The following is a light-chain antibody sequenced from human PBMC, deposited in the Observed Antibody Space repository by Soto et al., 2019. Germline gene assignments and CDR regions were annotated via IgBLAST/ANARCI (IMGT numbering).Light chain of an antibody. V-gene: IGKV3-15*01. Sequence: EIVMTQSPATVSVTPEERATLCCRASQSVSSSYLAWFQQKPGQAPRLLIYGVSNRATGIPARFSGRGSETEFTLTISSLQSEDFAVYYCQQYSNWPPWTFGQGTKVDI. CDR3: QQYSNWPPWT. CDR1: QSVSSSY. CDR2: GVS. J-gene: IGKJ1*01.